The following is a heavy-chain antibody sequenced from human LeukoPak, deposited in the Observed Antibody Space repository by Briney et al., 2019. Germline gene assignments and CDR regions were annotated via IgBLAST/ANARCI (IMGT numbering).Heavy chain of an antibody. V-gene: IGHV3-9*01. CDR2: ISWNSGSR. CDR1: GFTFDDFA. J-gene: IGHJ4*02. D-gene: IGHD3-10*01. Sequence: PGGSLRLSCAASGFTFDDFAMHWVRQAPGKGLEWVSGISWNSGSRGYADSVKGRFTISRDNAKNSLYLQMNSLRAEDTALYYCAKDIGAYYGSGSYPDHWGQGTLVTVSS. CDR3: AKDIGAYYGSGSYPDH.